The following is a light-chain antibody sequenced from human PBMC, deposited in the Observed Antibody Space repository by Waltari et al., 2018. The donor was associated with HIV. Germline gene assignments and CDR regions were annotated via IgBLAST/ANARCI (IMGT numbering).Light chain of an antibody. V-gene: IGLV1-51*01. CDR2: DNN. CDR3: GTWDTSLSAGV. Sequence: QSVLTQPPAVSAAPGQTVTISCPGSSSHIANNYVSWYQQLPGTAPKLLIYDNNRRSSGIPDRFSGSKSGTSATLAIAGLQTGDEADYYCGTWDTSLSAGVFGGGTKVTVL. J-gene: IGLJ2*01. CDR1: SSHIANNY.